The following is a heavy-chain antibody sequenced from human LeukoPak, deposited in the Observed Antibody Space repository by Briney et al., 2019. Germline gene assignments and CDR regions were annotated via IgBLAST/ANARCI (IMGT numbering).Heavy chain of an antibody. CDR2: ISDRSDYI. V-gene: IGHV3-21*01. CDR3: ARGNWNDEGFFDF. Sequence: GGSLRLSCAASGFTFNTYNMNWVRHAPGEGLGWVSSISDRSDYIYYADSLKGRFSISRDNANNSLYLLMNSLRAEDTAIYYCARGNWNDEGFFDFWGQGILVTVSS. CDR1: GFTFNTYN. J-gene: IGHJ4*02. D-gene: IGHD1-1*01.